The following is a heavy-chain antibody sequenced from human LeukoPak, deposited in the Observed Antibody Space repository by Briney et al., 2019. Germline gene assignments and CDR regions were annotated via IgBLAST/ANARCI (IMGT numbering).Heavy chain of an antibody. CDR2: IIPIFGTA. Sequence: GSTVKVSCKASGGTFSSYAISWVRQAPGQGLEWMGRIIPIFGTANYAQKFKGRVTITTDESTSTAYMELSSLRSEDTAVYYCARTYYYDSRGAFDIWGQGTMVTVSS. CDR1: GGTFSSYA. CDR3: ARTYYYDSRGAFDI. D-gene: IGHD3-22*01. V-gene: IGHV1-69*05. J-gene: IGHJ3*02.